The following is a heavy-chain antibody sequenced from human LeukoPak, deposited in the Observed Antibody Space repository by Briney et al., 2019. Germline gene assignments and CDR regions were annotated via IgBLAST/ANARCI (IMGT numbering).Heavy chain of an antibody. CDR2: IIPIFGTA. V-gene: IGHV1-69*13. CDR1: GGTFSSYA. Sequence: SVKVSFTASGGTFSSYAISWVRQAPGQGLEWMGGIIPIFGTANYAQKFQGRVTITADESTSTAYMELSSLRSEDTAVYYCAREPYYYDSSGTTTSYFDYWGQGTLVTVSS. J-gene: IGHJ4*02. D-gene: IGHD3-22*01. CDR3: AREPYYYDSSGTTTSYFDY.